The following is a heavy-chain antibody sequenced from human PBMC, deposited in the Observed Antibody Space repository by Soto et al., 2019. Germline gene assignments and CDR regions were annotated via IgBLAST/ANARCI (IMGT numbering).Heavy chain of an antibody. Sequence: GGSLRLSCAASGFSVSGYAMSWVRQAPGKGLEWVSSISGGGDGTYYGDSVKGRFTLSRDTSQKTLYLQMNNLRGEDTAVYFCTKSRRSVLMVYGFGGMDVWGRGTTVTVSS. CDR1: GFSVSGYA. D-gene: IGHD2-8*01. CDR2: ISGGGDGT. CDR3: TKSRRSVLMVYGFGGMDV. J-gene: IGHJ6*02. V-gene: IGHV3-23*01.